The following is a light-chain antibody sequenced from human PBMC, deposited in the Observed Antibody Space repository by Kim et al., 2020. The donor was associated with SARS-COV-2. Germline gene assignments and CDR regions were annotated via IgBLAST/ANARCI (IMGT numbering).Light chain of an antibody. J-gene: IGLJ3*02. CDR3: QAWDNNNGV. CDR2: NDS. Sequence: SYELTQPPSVSVSPGQTASITCSGDRLGDKYASWYQQTPGQSPVLVIYNDSRRPSGIPERFSGSNSGNTATLTISGTQAIDEADYYCQAWDNNNGVFGGGTQLTVL. CDR1: RLGDKY. V-gene: IGLV3-1*01.